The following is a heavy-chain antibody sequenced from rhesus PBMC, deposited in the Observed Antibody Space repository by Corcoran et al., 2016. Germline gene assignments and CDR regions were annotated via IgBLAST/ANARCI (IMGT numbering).Heavy chain of an antibody. D-gene: IGHD6-25*01. CDR1: GFTFSSYW. CDR2: INNEGSST. J-gene: IGHJ4*01. V-gene: IGHV3S42*01. CDR3: AKGARSGSWKGYFDY. Sequence: EVQLVESGGGLAKPGGSLRLSCAAAGFTFSSYWMNWVRQTPGKGLEWISAINNEGSSTTYADSVKCLFTISSDNSKNTLSMQMNSLRAEDTAVYYCAKGARSGSWKGYFDYWGQGVLVTVSS.